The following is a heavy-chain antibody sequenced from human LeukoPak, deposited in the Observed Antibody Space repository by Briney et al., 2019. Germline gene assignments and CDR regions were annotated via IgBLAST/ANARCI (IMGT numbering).Heavy chain of an antibody. Sequence: GGSLRLSCAASGFTFDDYAMHWVRQAPGKGLEWVSLISGDGGSTYYADPVKGRFTISRDNSKNTLYLRMNSLRAEDTAVYFCANPEWGTYLVGFDYWGQGTLVTVSS. CDR3: ANPEWGTYLVGFDY. D-gene: IGHD1-26*01. J-gene: IGHJ4*02. CDR2: ISGDGGST. V-gene: IGHV3-43*02. CDR1: GFTFDDYA.